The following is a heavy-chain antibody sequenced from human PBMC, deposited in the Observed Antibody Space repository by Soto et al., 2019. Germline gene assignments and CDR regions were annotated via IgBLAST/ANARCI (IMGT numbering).Heavy chain of an antibody. CDR3: AAGVTTFDY. CDR2: LGYEEGER. Sequence: ASVKVSCKVSGNTLSGLPMHWVRQAPGKGLEWMGSLGYEEGERNFAHRLQGRVTVTEDTSTDTAYMDLSSLKSEDTAVYYCAAGVTTFDYWGQGTLVTVSS. D-gene: IGHD4-17*01. J-gene: IGHJ4*02. V-gene: IGHV1-24*01. CDR1: GNTLSGLP.